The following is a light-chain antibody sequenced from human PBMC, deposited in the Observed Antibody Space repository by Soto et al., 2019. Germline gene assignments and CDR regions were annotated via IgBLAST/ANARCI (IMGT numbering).Light chain of an antibody. Sequence: DIQMTQSPSSLSASVGDRVTITCRASQSISSYLNWYQQKPGKAPKLLIYAASSLQSGVPSRFRGSGSGTDFTLTISSLQPEDFATYYCQQSHSTPLTFGPGTKVDIK. V-gene: IGKV1-39*01. CDR1: QSISSY. CDR3: QQSHSTPLT. J-gene: IGKJ3*01. CDR2: AAS.